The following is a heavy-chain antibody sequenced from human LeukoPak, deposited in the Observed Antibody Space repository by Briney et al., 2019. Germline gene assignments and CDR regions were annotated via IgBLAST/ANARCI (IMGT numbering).Heavy chain of an antibody. CDR2: INPSGGST. CDR1: GYTFTSYY. D-gene: IGHD3/OR15-3a*01. V-gene: IGHV1-46*01. Sequence: ASVKVSCKASGYTFTSYYMHWVRQAPGQGLEWMGIINPSGGSTSYAQKFQGRVTMTRDMSTSTVYMELSSLRSEDTAVYYCARDYVPGVDWHKVYYFDYWGQGTLVTVSS. J-gene: IGHJ4*02. CDR3: ARDYVPGVDWHKVYYFDY.